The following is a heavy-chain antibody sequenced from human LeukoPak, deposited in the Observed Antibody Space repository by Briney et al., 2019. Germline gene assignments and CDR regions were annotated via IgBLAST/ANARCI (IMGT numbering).Heavy chain of an antibody. CDR3: AKDRIPSNGWENDY. Sequence: GGSLRLSCAASGFTFGTYAMSWVRQAPGKGLEWVSAISSSGGRTYYADSVKGRFTISRDNSKNTLYLQMNSLRAEDTALYYCAKDRIPSNGWENDYWGQGTLVTVSS. CDR2: ISSSGGRT. J-gene: IGHJ4*02. CDR1: GFTFGTYA. V-gene: IGHV3-23*01. D-gene: IGHD3-22*01.